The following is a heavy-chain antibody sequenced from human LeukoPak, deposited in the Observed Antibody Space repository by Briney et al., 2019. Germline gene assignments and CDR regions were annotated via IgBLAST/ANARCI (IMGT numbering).Heavy chain of an antibody. Sequence: GGSLRLSCAASGFTFSTYAMNWVRQAPAKGLEWVSTIGGGGPTTDYADSVKDRFTISRDNSKNTLYLQMSSLRAEDTAVYFCARGFLGGTDQYFDSWGQGTLATVSS. CDR1: GFTFSTYA. CDR2: IGGGGPTT. V-gene: IGHV3-23*01. CDR3: ARGFLGGTDQYFDS. D-gene: IGHD6-19*01. J-gene: IGHJ4*02.